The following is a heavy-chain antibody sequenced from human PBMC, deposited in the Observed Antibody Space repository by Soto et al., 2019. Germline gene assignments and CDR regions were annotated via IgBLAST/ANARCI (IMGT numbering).Heavy chain of an antibody. D-gene: IGHD3-3*01. CDR1: GGSISSYY. V-gene: IGHV4-59*01. J-gene: IGHJ6*02. CDR3: ARDHGFDFWSGSYYGMDV. Sequence: SETLSLTCTVPGGSISSYYWSWIRQPPGKGPEWIGYIYYSGSTNYNPSLKSRVTISVDTSKNQFSLKLSSVTAADTAVYYCARDHGFDFWSGSYYGMDVWGQGTTVTV. CDR2: IYYSGST.